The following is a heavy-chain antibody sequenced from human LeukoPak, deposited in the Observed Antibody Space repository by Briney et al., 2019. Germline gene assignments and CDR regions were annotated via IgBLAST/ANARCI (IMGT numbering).Heavy chain of an antibody. Sequence: GGSLRLSCAASGFTFSSYWMHWVRQAPGKGLVWVSRINSDESITTYAGSVKGRFTISRDNAKNSLYLQMNSLRAEDTAVYYCARGGSSWYWLDYWGQGTLVTVSS. CDR1: GFTFSSYW. CDR2: INSDESIT. CDR3: ARGGSSWYWLDY. J-gene: IGHJ4*02. D-gene: IGHD6-13*01. V-gene: IGHV3-74*01.